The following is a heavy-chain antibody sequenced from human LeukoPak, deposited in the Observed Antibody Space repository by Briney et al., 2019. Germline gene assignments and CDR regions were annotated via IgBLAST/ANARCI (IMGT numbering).Heavy chain of an antibody. CDR3: ARSGAMPYCSSTSCYTSWFDP. J-gene: IGHJ5*02. Sequence: ASVKVSCKASGYTFTSYGISWVRQAPGQGLEWMGRIIPILGIANYAQKFQGRVTITADKSTSTAYMELSSLRSEDTAVYYCARSGAMPYCSSTSCYTSWFDPWGQGTLVTVSS. D-gene: IGHD2-2*02. V-gene: IGHV1-69*04. CDR2: IIPILGIA. CDR1: GYTFTSYG.